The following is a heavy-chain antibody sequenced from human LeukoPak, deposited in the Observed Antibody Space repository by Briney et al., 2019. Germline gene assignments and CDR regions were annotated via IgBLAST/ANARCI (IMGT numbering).Heavy chain of an antibody. CDR2: IYYSGST. Sequence: SETLSLTCTVSGGSISSYYWSWIRQPPGKGLEWIGNIYYSGSTNYNPSLKSRVTISVDTSKNQFSLKLSSVTAADTAVYYCASQHTTMVRGVLGWGQGTLVTVSS. D-gene: IGHD3-10*01. CDR3: ASQHTTMVRGVLG. J-gene: IGHJ4*02. CDR1: GGSISSYY. V-gene: IGHV4-59*12.